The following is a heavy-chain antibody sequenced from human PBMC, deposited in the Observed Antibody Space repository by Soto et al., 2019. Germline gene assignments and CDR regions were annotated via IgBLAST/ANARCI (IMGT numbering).Heavy chain of an antibody. CDR1: GGSISSGDYY. D-gene: IGHD2-2*01. J-gene: IGHJ5*02. CDR3: ARELVVSAAMIVAWFDP. Sequence: PSETLSLTCTVSGGSISSGDYYWSWIRQPPGKGLEWIGYIYYSGSTYYNPSLKSRVTISVDTSKNQFSLKLSSVTAADTAAYYCARELVVSAAMIVAWFDPGGQGTLLTVSS. CDR2: IYYSGST. V-gene: IGHV4-30-4*01.